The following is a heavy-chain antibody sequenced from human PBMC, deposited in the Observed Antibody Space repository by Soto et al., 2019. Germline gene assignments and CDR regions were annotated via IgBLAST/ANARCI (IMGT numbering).Heavy chain of an antibody. CDR1: GGSISSGGYS. CDR3: ARGGGRPQPGGFAP. D-gene: IGHD1-26*01. Sequence: PSETLSLTCAVSGGSISSGGYSWSWIRQPPGKGLEWIGYIYHSGSTYYNPSLKSRVTISVDRSKNQFSLKLSSVTAADTAVYYCARGGGRPQPGGFAPGAQETLVPV. CDR2: IYHSGST. V-gene: IGHV4-30-2*01. J-gene: IGHJ5*02.